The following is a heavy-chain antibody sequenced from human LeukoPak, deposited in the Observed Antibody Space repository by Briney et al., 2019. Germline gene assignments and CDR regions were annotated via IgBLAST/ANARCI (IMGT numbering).Heavy chain of an antibody. V-gene: IGHV5-51*01. Sequence: GESLKISCKGSGYIFTSYWIGWVRQMPGKGLEWMGIIYPGDSDTRYSPSFQGQVTISADKSISTAYLQWSSLKASDTAMYYCARKKRITIFGVVEDAFDIWGQGTMVTVSS. CDR3: ARKKRITIFGVVEDAFDI. J-gene: IGHJ3*02. CDR1: GYIFTSYW. D-gene: IGHD3-3*01. CDR2: IYPGDSDT.